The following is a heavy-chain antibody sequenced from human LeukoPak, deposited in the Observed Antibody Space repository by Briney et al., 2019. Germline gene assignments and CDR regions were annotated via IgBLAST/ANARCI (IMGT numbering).Heavy chain of an antibody. CDR2: VIPTLGIA. J-gene: IGHJ4*02. D-gene: IGHD5-18*01. CDR3: AREYGGTYSYGYYY. Sequence: GASVKVSCKASGGTFSSYFISWVRQAPGQGLEWVGRVIPTLGIANYAQSFQGRVTITADKSTGTAYMGLSSLRSGDTAVYYCAREYGGTYSYGYYYWGQGTLVSVSS. V-gene: IGHV1-69*04. CDR1: GGTFSSYF.